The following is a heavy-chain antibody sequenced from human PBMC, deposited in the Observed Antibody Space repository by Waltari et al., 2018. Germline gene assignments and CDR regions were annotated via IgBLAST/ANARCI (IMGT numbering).Heavy chain of an antibody. CDR3: ARDAATGYFDS. CDR2: IHYSGST. CDR1: DDSFNDYY. J-gene: IGHJ4*02. Sequence: QVQLQESGPGLVKPSETLSLTCTISDDSFNDYYWCWIRQPPGKGLEWLGYIHYSGSTASSPSFKSRVTMSIDTSKNQFSLNLSSVSAADTAVYYCARDAATGYFDSWGQGTLVTVSS. D-gene: IGHD1-1*01. V-gene: IGHV4-59*01.